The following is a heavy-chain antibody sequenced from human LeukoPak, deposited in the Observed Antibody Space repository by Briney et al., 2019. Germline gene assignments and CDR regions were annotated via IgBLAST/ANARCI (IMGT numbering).Heavy chain of an antibody. CDR2: FYPANSDT. CDR1: GYTFTNYW. D-gene: IGHD2-21*01. J-gene: IGHJ4*02. Sequence: LGESLKISCKGSGYTFTNYWIAWVRQMPGKGLEWVGIFYPANSDTRYSPSSQGQVTMSADKSINTAYLQWSSLKASDTAMYYCARRYDNTGYSDYWGQGTLVTVSS. V-gene: IGHV5-51*01. CDR3: ARRYDNTGYSDY.